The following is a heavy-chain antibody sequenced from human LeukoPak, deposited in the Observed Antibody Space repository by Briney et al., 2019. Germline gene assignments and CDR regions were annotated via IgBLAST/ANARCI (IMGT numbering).Heavy chain of an antibody. CDR1: GGSFSGYY. Sequence: SETLSLTCAVYGGSFSGYYWSWIRQPPGKGLEWIGEINHSGSTNYNPSLKSRVTISVDTSKNQFSLKLSSVTAADTAVYYCAMYYGSGNYYMDVWGKGTTVTVSS. J-gene: IGHJ6*03. CDR3: AMYYGSGNYYMDV. V-gene: IGHV4-34*01. CDR2: INHSGST. D-gene: IGHD3-10*01.